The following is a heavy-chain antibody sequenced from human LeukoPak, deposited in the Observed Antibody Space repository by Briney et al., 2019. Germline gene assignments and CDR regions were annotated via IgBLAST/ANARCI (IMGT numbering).Heavy chain of an antibody. Sequence: GGSLRLSCAASGFTFSSYEMNWVRDAPGKRLEWVANIIYDGSEEHYVDSVKGRFTTSRDNAKNSLYLQMNNLRAEDTAVYYCARGRSHAYWGQGTLVTVSS. J-gene: IGHJ4*02. D-gene: IGHD3-10*01. CDR3: ARGRSHAY. V-gene: IGHV3-7*05. CDR2: IIYDGSEE. CDR1: GFTFSSYE.